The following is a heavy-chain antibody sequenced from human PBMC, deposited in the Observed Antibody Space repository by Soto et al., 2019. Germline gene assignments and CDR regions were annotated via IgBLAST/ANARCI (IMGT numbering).Heavy chain of an antibody. CDR3: ARAKTDIVVVPAAFNWFDP. CDR1: GGSISSGGYY. V-gene: IGHV4-31*03. Sequence: TLSLTRTVSGGSISSGGYYWSWIRQHPGKGLEWIGYIYYSGSTYYNPSLKSRVTISVDTSKNQFSLKLSSVTAADTAVYYCARAKTDIVVVPAAFNWFDPWGQGTLVTVSS. J-gene: IGHJ5*02. D-gene: IGHD2-2*01. CDR2: IYYSGST.